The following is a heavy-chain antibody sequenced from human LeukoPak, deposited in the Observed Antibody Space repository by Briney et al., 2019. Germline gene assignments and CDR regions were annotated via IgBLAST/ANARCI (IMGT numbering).Heavy chain of an antibody. D-gene: IGHD2-21*01. CDR1: GFTITGNY. V-gene: IGHV3-53*01. CDR2: IYSSGTP. J-gene: IGHJ4*02. CDR3: ARAPVVVGPGVFFES. Sequence: GGSLRLSCVASGFTITGNYMNWVRQAPGKGLEWVSTIYSSGTPYYADSVKGRFIISRDKSKNTLFLQMNSLRADDTAVYFCARAPVVVGPGVFFESWGQGTLVTVSA.